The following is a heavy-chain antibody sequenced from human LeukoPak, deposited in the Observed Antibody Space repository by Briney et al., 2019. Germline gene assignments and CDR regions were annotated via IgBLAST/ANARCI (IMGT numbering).Heavy chain of an antibody. CDR1: GYIFIGYY. J-gene: IGHJ4*02. V-gene: IGHV1-2*02. Sequence: ASVKVSCKASGYIFIGYYMHWVRQAPGQGLEWMGWINPNSGGTKYAQKFQGRVTMTRDTSITTAYMELSRLRSDDTAVYYCARLLVTTGDWGQGTLVTVSS. CDR2: INPNSGGT. CDR3: ARLLVTTGD. D-gene: IGHD4-11*01.